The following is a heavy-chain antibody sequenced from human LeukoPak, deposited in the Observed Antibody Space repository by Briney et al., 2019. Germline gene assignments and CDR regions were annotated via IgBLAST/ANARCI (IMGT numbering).Heavy chain of an antibody. Sequence: ASVKVSCKASGGTFSSYAISWVRQAPGQGLEWMGWINTNTGNPTYAQGFTGRFVFSLDTSVSTAYLQISSLKAEDTAVYYCTRQGPGYCGSTSCYGVDYWGQGTLVTVSS. CDR1: GGTFSSYA. D-gene: IGHD2-2*01. CDR3: TRQGPGYCGSTSCYGVDY. CDR2: INTNTGNP. V-gene: IGHV7-4-1*02. J-gene: IGHJ4*02.